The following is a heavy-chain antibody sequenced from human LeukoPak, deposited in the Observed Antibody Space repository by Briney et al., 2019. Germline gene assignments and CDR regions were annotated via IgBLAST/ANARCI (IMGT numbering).Heavy chain of an antibody. Sequence: SETLSLTCIVSGVSISSSNYYWGWVRQPPGKGLEWIGNIYSSGSTYYNPSLKSRVTISVDTSKNQFSLRLSSVTAADTAVYYCARKGGGQLVNTRRWFDPWGQGTLVTVSS. V-gene: IGHV4-39*07. D-gene: IGHD1-1*01. CDR3: ARKGGGQLVNTRRWFDP. CDR1: GVSISSSNYY. CDR2: IYSSGST. J-gene: IGHJ5*02.